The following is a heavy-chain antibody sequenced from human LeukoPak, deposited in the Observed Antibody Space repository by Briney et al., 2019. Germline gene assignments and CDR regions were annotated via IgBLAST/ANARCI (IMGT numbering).Heavy chain of an antibody. CDR1: GGSISSYY. V-gene: IGHV4-59*01. D-gene: IGHD3-22*01. CDR2: IYYSGST. Sequence: SETLSLTCTVSGGSISSYYWSWIRQPPGKGLEWIGYIYYSGSTNYNPSLKSRVTISVDTSKNQFSLKLSSVTAADTAVYYCARVRSGYHRLRYFDYWGQGTLATVSS. J-gene: IGHJ4*02. CDR3: ARVRSGYHRLRYFDY.